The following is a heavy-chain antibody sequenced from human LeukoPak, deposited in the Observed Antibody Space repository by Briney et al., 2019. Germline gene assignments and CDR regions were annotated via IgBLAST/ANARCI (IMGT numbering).Heavy chain of an antibody. V-gene: IGHV3-21*01. J-gene: IGHJ4*02. Sequence: GGSLRLSCAASGFTFSSCSMNWVRQAPGKGLEWVSSISSSSSYIYYADSVKGRFTISRDNAKNSLYLQMNSLRAEDTAVYYCARSGHVGSSDYWGQGTLVTVSS. CDR2: ISSSSSYI. D-gene: IGHD3-10*01. CDR3: ARSGHVGSSDY. CDR1: GFTFSSCS.